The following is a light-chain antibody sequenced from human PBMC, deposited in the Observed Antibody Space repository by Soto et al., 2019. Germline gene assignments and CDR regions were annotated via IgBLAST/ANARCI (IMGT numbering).Light chain of an antibody. CDR2: EVT. CDR1: SSDVGTYNL. J-gene: IGLJ1*01. Sequence: QSVLAQPASVSGSPEQSVTISYTGTSSDVGTYNLVSWYQQHPGKAPKLIIYEVTERPSGVSNRFSGSKFGNTASLTISGLLPEDEADYYCCSYGGSSALPYVFGTGTKVTVL. V-gene: IGLV2-23*02. CDR3: CSYGGSSALPYV.